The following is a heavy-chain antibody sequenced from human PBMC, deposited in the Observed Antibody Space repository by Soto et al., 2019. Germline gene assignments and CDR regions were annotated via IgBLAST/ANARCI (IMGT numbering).Heavy chain of an antibody. V-gene: IGHV1-18*01. J-gene: IGHJ5*02. Sequence: AASVKVSCKASGYTFFTYDISWVRQAPGQGLEWMGWISTYSGDTKYAPKFQGRVTMTTDTSTTTTYLELRSLRSDDTAVYYCARHHGPTTPENWFDPWGQGTLVTVSS. CDR1: GYTFFTYD. D-gene: IGHD5-12*01. CDR2: ISTYSGDT. CDR3: ARHHGPTTPENWFDP.